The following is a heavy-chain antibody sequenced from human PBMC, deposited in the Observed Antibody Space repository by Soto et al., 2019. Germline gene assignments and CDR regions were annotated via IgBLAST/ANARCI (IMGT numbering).Heavy chain of an antibody. CDR2: ISSSSSTI. CDR3: ARDSVVVTAIPGWFDP. V-gene: IGHV3-48*01. J-gene: IGHJ5*02. CDR1: GFTFSSYS. Sequence: EVQLVESGGGLVQPGGSLRLSCAASGFTFSSYSMNWVRQAPGKGLEWVSYISSSSSTIYYADSVKGRFTISRDNAKNXLYLQMNSLRAEDTAVYDCARDSVVVTAIPGWFDPWGQGTLVPVS. D-gene: IGHD2-21*02.